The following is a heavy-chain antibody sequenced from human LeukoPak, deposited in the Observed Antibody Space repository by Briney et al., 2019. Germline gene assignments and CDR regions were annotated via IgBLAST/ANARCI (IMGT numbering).Heavy chain of an antibody. CDR2: INHSGST. CDR3: ARHGYYYYMDV. Sequence: SETLSLTCAVYGGSFSGYYWSWIRQPPGKGLEWIGEINHSGSTNYNPSLKSRVTISVDTSKNQFSLKLSSVTAADTAVYYCARHGYYYYMDVWGKGTTVTIPS. V-gene: IGHV4-34*01. CDR1: GGSFSGYY. J-gene: IGHJ6*03.